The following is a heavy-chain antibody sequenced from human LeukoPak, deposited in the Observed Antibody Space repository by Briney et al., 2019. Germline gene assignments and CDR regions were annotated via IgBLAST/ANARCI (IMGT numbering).Heavy chain of an antibody. Sequence: PGGSLRLSCAASGFTFSSYAMSWVRQAPGKGLEWVSAISGSGGSTYYADSVKGRFTISRDNSKNTLYLQMNSLRAEDTAVYYCAKGGLGGLYSSSSHYYYYMDVWGKGTTVTVSS. CDR1: GFTFSSYA. V-gene: IGHV3-23*01. CDR3: AKGGLGGLYSSSSHYYYYMDV. CDR2: ISGSGGST. D-gene: IGHD6-6*01. J-gene: IGHJ6*03.